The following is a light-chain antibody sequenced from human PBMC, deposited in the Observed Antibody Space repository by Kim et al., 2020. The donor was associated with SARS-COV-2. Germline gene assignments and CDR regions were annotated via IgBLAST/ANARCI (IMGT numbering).Light chain of an antibody. CDR2: DVY. CDR1: SSDVGHDNY. J-gene: IGLJ2*01. CDR3: NSYTSSSTWI. Sequence: QSALTQPASVSGSPGQSVTISCTGSSSDVGHDNYVSWYQQHPGKAPKLMIYDVYNRPSGVSSRFSGSKSGNTASLTISGLQADDEADYYCNSYTSSSTWIFGGGTQLTVL. V-gene: IGLV2-14*03.